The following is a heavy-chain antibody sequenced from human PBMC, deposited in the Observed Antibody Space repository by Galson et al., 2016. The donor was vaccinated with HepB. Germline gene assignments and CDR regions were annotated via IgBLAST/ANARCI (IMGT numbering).Heavy chain of an antibody. D-gene: IGHD5-18*01. CDR3: VPHSAFDY. Sequence: SLRLSCAASGLTFSRHWMSWARQAPGKGLEWVANINQDGSQKYYVDSVKGRFTISRDNAKNSLYLQMNSLRVEDTAVYYCVPHSAFDYWGQGTLVTVSS. CDR2: INQDGSQK. J-gene: IGHJ4*02. CDR1: GLTFSRHW. V-gene: IGHV3-7*01.